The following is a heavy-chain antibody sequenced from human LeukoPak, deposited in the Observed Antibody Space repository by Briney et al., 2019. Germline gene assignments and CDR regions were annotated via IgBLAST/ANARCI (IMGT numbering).Heavy chain of an antibody. CDR1: GGSISSGGYY. D-gene: IGHD3-10*01. J-gene: IGHJ4*02. Sequence: PSVTLSLTCTVSGGSISSGGYYWSSIRQHPGKGLERIAYIYYSGSTYYNPSLKSRVTISVDTSKNQFSLKLSSVTAADTAVYYCARHQRDYYSSGTYSNAIDYWGQGTLVTVSS. CDR2: IYYSGST. CDR3: ARHQRDYYSSGTYSNAIDY. V-gene: IGHV4-31*03.